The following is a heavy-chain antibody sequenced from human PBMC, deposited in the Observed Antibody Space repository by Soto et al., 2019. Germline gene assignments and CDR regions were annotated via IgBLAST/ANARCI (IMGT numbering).Heavy chain of an antibody. CDR1: GYTFTNYG. CDR2: ISAYNDNT. J-gene: IGHJ6*02. V-gene: IGHV1-18*01. Sequence: ASVKVSCKASGYTFTNYGISWVRQALGQGLERMGWISAYNDNTNYAQKFQGRVTLTTDTSTRTAYMELRSLTSDDTAVYYCASEVYYFGSGSYSPPRYYGMDVWGQGTTVTVSS. CDR3: ASEVYYFGSGSYSPPRYYGMDV. D-gene: IGHD3-10*01.